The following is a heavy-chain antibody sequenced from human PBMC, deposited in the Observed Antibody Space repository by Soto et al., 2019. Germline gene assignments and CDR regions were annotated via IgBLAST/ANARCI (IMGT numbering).Heavy chain of an antibody. V-gene: IGHV3-30-3*01. CDR2: ISYDGSNK. CDR1: GFTFSSYA. Sequence: QVQLVESGGGVVQPGRSLRLSCAASGFTFSSYAMHWVRQAPGKGLEWVAVISYDGSNKYYADSVKGRFTISRDNSKNTLYLQMNSLRAEVTAVYYCARYWEVAVSGAWGQGTLVTVSS. J-gene: IGHJ5*02. CDR3: ARYWEVAVSGA. D-gene: IGHD6-19*01.